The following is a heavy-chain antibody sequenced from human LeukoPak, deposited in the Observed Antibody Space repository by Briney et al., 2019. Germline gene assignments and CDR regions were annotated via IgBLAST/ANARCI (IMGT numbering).Heavy chain of an antibody. CDR2: INPNSGGT. V-gene: IGHV1-2*06. Sequence: GASVKVSCKTSGYTFTGYYMHWVRQAPGQGPEWMGRINPNSGGTNYAQKFQGKVTMTRDTSITTAYMELSRLRSDDTAVYYCATDAWGYYDSSGYYRQADYWGQGTLVTVSS. D-gene: IGHD3-22*01. CDR3: ATDAWGYYDSSGYYRQADY. CDR1: GYTFTGYY. J-gene: IGHJ4*02.